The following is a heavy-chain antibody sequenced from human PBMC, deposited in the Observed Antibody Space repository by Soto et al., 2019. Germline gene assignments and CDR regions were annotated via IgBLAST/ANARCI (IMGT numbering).Heavy chain of an antibody. J-gene: IGHJ4*02. V-gene: IGHV3-7*03. CDR1: GFSFSNYW. Sequence: PGGSLRLSCAASGFSFSNYWMTWVRQAPGKGLEWVAKISPDGTGTYYVDSVTGQFTISRDNAKNSLYLQVNGLRADDTAVYYCARDDGLRTVDYWGQGTLVTVS. CDR2: ISPDGTGT. CDR3: ARDDGLRTVDY.